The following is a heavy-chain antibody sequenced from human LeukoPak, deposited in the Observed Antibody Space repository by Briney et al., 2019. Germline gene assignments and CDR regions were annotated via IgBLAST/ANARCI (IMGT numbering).Heavy chain of an antibody. D-gene: IGHD3-22*01. CDR2: IYTSGST. Sequence: SETLSLTCTVSGGSISSYYWSWIRQPPGKGLEWIGYIYTSGSTNYNPFLKSRVTISVDTSKNQFSLKLSSVTAADTAVYYCASSMISSAIDYWGQGTLVTVSS. V-gene: IGHV4-4*09. CDR3: ASSMISSAIDY. J-gene: IGHJ4*02. CDR1: GGSISSYY.